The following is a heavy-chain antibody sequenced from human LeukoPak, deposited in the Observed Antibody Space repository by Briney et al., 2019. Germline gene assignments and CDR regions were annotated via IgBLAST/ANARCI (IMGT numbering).Heavy chain of an antibody. V-gene: IGHV1-24*01. Sequence: ASVKVSCTVSGYTLTELSMHWVRQAPGKGLEWMGGFDPEDGETIYAQKFQGRVTMTEDTSTDTAYMELSSLRSEDTAVYYCATPLRGYDPPYFDYWGQGTLVTVSS. J-gene: IGHJ4*02. CDR1: GYTLTELS. CDR3: ATPLRGYDPPYFDY. D-gene: IGHD5-12*01. CDR2: FDPEDGET.